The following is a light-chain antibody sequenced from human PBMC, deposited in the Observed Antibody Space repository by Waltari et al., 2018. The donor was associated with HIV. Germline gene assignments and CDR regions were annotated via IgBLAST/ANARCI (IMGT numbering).Light chain of an antibody. J-gene: IGLJ3*02. CDR1: SSDVGSYNL. CDR2: EAS. V-gene: IGLV2-23*01. Sequence: QSALTQPASVSGSPGQSITISCTGTSSDVGSYNLVSWDRQNPGTAPKVIIYEASKRPAGVSNRFSGSKSGNTASLTISGLQAEDEAYYYCCSHAGSDTWVFGGGTKLTVL. CDR3: CSHAGSDTWV.